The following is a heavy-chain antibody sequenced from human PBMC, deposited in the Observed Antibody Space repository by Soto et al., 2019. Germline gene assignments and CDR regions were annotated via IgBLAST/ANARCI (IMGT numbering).Heavy chain of an antibody. J-gene: IGHJ3*02. CDR1: GYTFTSYA. V-gene: IGHV1-3*01. CDR3: ARGFDYYDSSGSDRAFEI. D-gene: IGHD3-22*01. CDR2: INAGNGNT. Sequence: ASVKVSCKASGYTFTSYAMHWVRQAPGQRLEWMGWINAGNGNTKYSQKFQGRVTITRDKSTSTAYMELSSLRSEDTAVYYCARGFDYYDSSGSDRAFEIWGQGTMVTVSS.